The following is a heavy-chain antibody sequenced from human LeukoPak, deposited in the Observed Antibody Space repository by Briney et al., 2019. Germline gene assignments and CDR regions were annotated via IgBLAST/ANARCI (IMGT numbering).Heavy chain of an antibody. J-gene: IGHJ3*02. CDR3: AREALNYDILTGYYSPVAFDI. V-gene: IGHV4-61*01. Sequence: SETLSLTCTVSGGSISSSSYYWSWIRQPSGKGLEWIGYIYYSGSTNYNPSLKSRVTISVDTSKNQFSLKLSSVTAADTAVYYCAREALNYDILTGYYSPVAFDIWGQGTMVTVSS. CDR1: GGSISSSSYY. CDR2: IYYSGST. D-gene: IGHD3-9*01.